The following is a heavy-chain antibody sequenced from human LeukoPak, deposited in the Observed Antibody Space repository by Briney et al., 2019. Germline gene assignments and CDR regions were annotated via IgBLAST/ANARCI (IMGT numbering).Heavy chain of an antibody. Sequence: GGSLRLSCAASGFTFSSYSMNWVRQAPGKGLEWVSSISSSSSYIYYADSVKGRFTISRDNAKNSLYLQMNSLRAEDTAVYYCARSSGQWLVYFDYWGQGTLVTVSS. D-gene: IGHD6-19*01. CDR3: ARSSGQWLVYFDY. CDR2: ISSSSSYI. J-gene: IGHJ4*02. CDR1: GFTFSSYS. V-gene: IGHV3-21*01.